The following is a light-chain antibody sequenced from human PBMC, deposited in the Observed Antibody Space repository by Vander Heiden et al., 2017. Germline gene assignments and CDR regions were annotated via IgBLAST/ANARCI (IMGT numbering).Light chain of an antibody. J-gene: IGLJ2*01. Sequence: QSVLTQPPSAPGAPRQRVPISCTGSSSNIGAGYDVHWYQQHPGTAPKLLIYGNSNRPSGVPDRFSGSKSGTSASLAITGLQAEDEADYYCQSYDSSLSGGDVVFGGGTKLTVL. CDR1: SSNIGAGYD. CDR3: QSYDSSLSGGDVV. CDR2: GNS. V-gene: IGLV1-40*01.